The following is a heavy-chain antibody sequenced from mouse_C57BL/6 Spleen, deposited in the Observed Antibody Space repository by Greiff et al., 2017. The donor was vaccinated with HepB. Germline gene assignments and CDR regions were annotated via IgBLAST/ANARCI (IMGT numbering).Heavy chain of an antibody. Sequence: QVQLQQPGAELVKPGASVKLSCKASGYTFTSYWMHWVKQRPGQGLEWIGMIHPNSGSTNYNEKFKSKATLTVDKSSSAAYMQLSSLTSEDSAVYYCARGPIYGGFDYWGQGTTLTVSS. J-gene: IGHJ2*01. CDR3: ARGPIYGGFDY. CDR1: GYTFTSYW. V-gene: IGHV1-64*01. CDR2: IHPNSGST. D-gene: IGHD1-1*02.